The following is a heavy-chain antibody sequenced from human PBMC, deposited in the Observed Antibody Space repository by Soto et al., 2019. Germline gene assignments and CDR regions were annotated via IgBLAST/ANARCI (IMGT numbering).Heavy chain of an antibody. V-gene: IGHV3-15*01. CDR1: GFTFSNAW. J-gene: IGHJ6*02. CDR2: IKSKTDGGTT. CDR3: ARDQRVDTSMLFYYYYGMDV. Sequence: EVQLVESGGGLVKPGGSLRLSCAASGFTFSNAWMSWVRQAPGKGLEWVGRIKSKTDGGTTDYAAPVKGRFTISRDDSKNTLYLQMNSLKTEDTAVYYCARDQRVDTSMLFYYYYGMDVWGQGTTVTVSS. D-gene: IGHD5-18*01.